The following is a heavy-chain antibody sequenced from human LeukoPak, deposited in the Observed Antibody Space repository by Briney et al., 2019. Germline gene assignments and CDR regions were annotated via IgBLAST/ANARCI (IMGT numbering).Heavy chain of an antibody. CDR1: GFTFSSYW. CDR2: IHSDGIGT. Sequence: GGSLRLSCAASGFTFSSYWMHWIRQAPENGLVWVSRIHSDGIGTSYADSVRGRFTISRDNAKNTVYLQMNSLRAEDTAVYYCARDQGSFDYWGQGTLVTVSS. J-gene: IGHJ4*02. V-gene: IGHV3-74*01. CDR3: ARDQGSFDY.